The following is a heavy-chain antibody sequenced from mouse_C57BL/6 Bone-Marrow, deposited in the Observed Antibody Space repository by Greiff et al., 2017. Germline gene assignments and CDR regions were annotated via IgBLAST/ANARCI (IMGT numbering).Heavy chain of an antibody. D-gene: IGHD1-1*01. CDR1: GYNFKDYY. CDR2: IDPEDGDT. CDR3: AMPTGVATDY. V-gene: IGHV14-2*01. J-gene: IGHJ2*01. Sequence: EVQLQQSGAELVKPGASVKLSCTASGYNFKDYYMHWVKQRTEQGLEWIGRIDPEDGDTKYTQKFQGKAPITADTSSNTAYMQLSSLTSEDSAVYYCAMPTGVATDYWGQGTTLTVSS.